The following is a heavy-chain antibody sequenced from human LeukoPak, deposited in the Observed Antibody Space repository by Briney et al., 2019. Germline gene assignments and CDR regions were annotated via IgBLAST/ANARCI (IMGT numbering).Heavy chain of an antibody. CDR2: INPSGGST. J-gene: IGHJ4*02. D-gene: IGHD3-22*01. CDR1: GYTFTSYY. V-gene: IGHV1-46*01. Sequence: ASVKVSCKASGYTFTSYYMHWVRQAPGQGLEWMGIINPSGGSTSYAQKFQGRVTMTRDTSTSTVYMGLSSLRSEDTAVYYCARRGDTYYYDSSGYYPFDYWGQGTLVTVSS. CDR3: ARRGDTYYYDSSGYYPFDY.